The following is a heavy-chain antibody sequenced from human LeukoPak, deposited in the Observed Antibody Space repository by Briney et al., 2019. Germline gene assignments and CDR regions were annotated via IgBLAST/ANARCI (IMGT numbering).Heavy chain of an antibody. J-gene: IGHJ4*02. CDR2: INGDGSST. Sequence: GGPLRLSCAASGFTFSRFWMHWVRQAPGKGLVWVSRINGDGSSTNYADSVKGRFTISRDNAKSTLYLQMNSLRAEDTAVYYCAAYYYEPYYWGQGTLVTVSS. CDR3: AAYYYEPYY. V-gene: IGHV3-74*01. CDR1: GFTFSRFW. D-gene: IGHD3-22*01.